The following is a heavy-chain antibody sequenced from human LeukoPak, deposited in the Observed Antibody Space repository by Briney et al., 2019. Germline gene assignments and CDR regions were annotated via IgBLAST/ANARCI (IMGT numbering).Heavy chain of an antibody. Sequence: ASVNVSCKASGYTFTGYYMHWVRQAPGQGLEWMGWINPNSGGTNYAQKFQGRVTMTRDTSISTAYMELSRLRSDDTAVYYCARVLPRGYSYGGYADWGQGTLVTVSS. V-gene: IGHV1-2*02. J-gene: IGHJ4*02. CDR2: INPNSGGT. CDR1: GYTFTGYY. D-gene: IGHD5-18*01. CDR3: ARVLPRGYSYGGYAD.